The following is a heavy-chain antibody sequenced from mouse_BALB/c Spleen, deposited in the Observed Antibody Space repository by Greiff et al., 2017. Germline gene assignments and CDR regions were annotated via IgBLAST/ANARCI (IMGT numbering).Heavy chain of an antibody. CDR2: IDPANGNT. D-gene: IGHD1-1*01. CDR1: GFNIKDTY. J-gene: IGHJ3*01. CDR3: ANDYYGSSWFAY. Sequence: VQLQQSGAELVKPGASVKLSCTASGFNIKDTYMHWVKQRPEQGLEWIGSIDPANGNTKYNPKFQGKATLTADTSSNTAYLQLSSLTSEDTAVYYCANDYYGSSWFAYWGQGTLVTVSA. V-gene: IGHV14-3*02.